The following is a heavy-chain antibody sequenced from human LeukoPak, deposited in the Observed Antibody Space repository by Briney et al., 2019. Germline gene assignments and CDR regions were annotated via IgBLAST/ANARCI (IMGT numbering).Heavy chain of an antibody. V-gene: IGHV3-30*02. D-gene: IGHD2-21*01. CDR1: GFTFSSYG. CDR2: IRYDGSNK. CDR3: AKDFPNKPILWWSSGSAFDL. Sequence: GGSLRLSCAASGFTFSSYGMHWVRQAPGKGLEWVAFIRYDGSNKYYADSVKGRFTISRDNSKNTLYLQMNSLRAEDTAVYYCAKDFPNKPILWWSSGSAFDLWGRGTLVTVSS. J-gene: IGHJ2*01.